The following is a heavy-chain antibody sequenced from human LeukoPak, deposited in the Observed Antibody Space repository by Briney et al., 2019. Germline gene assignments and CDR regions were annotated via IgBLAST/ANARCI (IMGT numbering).Heavy chain of an antibody. CDR1: GFTFSSYA. J-gene: IGHJ4*02. V-gene: IGHV3-23*01. Sequence: GGSLRLSCGASGFTFSSYAMSWVRQAPGKGLEWVSAISGSGGSTYYADSVKGRFTISRDNSKNTLYLQMNSLRAEDTAVYYCAKDGVPAPSALVVVITGRFDYWGQGTLVTVSS. CDR2: ISGSGGST. CDR3: AKDGVPAPSALVVVITGRFDY. D-gene: IGHD3-22*01.